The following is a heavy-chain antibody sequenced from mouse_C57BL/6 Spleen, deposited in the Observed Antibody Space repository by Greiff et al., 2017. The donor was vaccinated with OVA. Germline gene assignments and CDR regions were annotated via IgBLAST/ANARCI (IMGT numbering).Heavy chain of an antibody. V-gene: IGHV1-50*01. CDR2: IDPSDSYT. J-gene: IGHJ4*01. Sequence: QVHVKQPGAELVKPGASVKLSCKASGYTFTSYWMQWVKQRPGQGLEWIGEIDPSDSYTNYNQKFKGKATLTVDTSSSTAYMQLSSLTSEDSAVYYCARVYYGYDGGAMDYWGQGTSVTVSS. CDR3: ARVYYGYDGGAMDY. D-gene: IGHD2-2*01. CDR1: GYTFTSYW.